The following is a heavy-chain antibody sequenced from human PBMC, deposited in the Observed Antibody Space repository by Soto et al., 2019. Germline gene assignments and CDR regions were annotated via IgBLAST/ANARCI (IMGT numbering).Heavy chain of an antibody. CDR3: ARVSPPNPKREHSDDDFDI. D-gene: IGHD1-1*01. Sequence: WETLCLTCAVSGGSISSINWCSCGRHPRGKWLEWIVEIYHSGSTNYNPSLKSRVTISVGKSKNQFSLKLSSVTAADTAVYYCARVSPPNPKREHSDDDFDIWGQGTMVTVSS. J-gene: IGHJ3*02. CDR1: GGSISSINW. V-gene: IGHV4-4*02. CDR2: IYHSGST.